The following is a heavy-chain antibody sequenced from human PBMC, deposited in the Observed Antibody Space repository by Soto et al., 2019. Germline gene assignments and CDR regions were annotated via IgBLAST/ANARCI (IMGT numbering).Heavy chain of an antibody. CDR1: GFTFSSYA. D-gene: IGHD1-1*01. CDR3: AKDPAIWNDVVVGAFDI. CDR2: ISGSGGST. Sequence: GSLRLSCAASGFTFSSYAMSWVRQAPGKGLEWVSAISGSGGSTYYADSVKGRFTISRDNSKNTLYLQMNSLRAEDTAVYYCAKDPAIWNDVVVGAFDIWGQGTMVTVSS. V-gene: IGHV3-23*01. J-gene: IGHJ3*02.